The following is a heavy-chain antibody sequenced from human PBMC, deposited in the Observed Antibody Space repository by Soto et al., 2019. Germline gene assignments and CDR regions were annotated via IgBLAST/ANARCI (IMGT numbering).Heavy chain of an antibody. CDR2: ISGSGGST. Sequence: HPGGSLRLSCAASGFTFSSYAMSWVRQAPGKGLEWVSAISGSGGSTYYADSVKGRFTISRDNSKNTLYLQMNSLRAEDTAVYYCAKGEAVADNYYYYGMDVWGQGTTVTVSS. V-gene: IGHV3-23*01. J-gene: IGHJ6*02. CDR3: AKGEAVADNYYYYGMDV. D-gene: IGHD6-19*01. CDR1: GFTFSSYA.